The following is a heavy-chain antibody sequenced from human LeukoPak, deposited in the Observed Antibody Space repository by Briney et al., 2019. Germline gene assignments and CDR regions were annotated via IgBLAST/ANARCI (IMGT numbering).Heavy chain of an antibody. D-gene: IGHD1-26*01. CDR1: GYSFTSYW. CDR2: IYPGDSDT. V-gene: IGHV5-51*01. Sequence: GESLQISCMGSGYSFTSYWIGWVRQLPGEGLEWMGIIYPGDSDTRYSPSFQGQVTISADKSISTAYLQWSSLKASDTAMYYCARRPIVGATNPFDYWGQGTLVTVSS. CDR3: ARRPIVGATNPFDY. J-gene: IGHJ4*02.